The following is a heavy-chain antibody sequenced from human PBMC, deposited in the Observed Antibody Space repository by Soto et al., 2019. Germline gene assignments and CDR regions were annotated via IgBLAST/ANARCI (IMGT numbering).Heavy chain of an antibody. CDR1: GGSISSYY. CDR2: IYYSGST. Sequence: PSETLSLTCTVSGGSISSYYWSWIRQPPGKGLEWIGYIYYSGSTNYNPSLKGRVTISVDTSKNQFSLKLSSVTAADTAVHYCARDHSPIRRGYSYGSWFDPWGQGTLVTVSS. D-gene: IGHD5-18*01. CDR3: ARDHSPIRRGYSYGSWFDP. J-gene: IGHJ5*02. V-gene: IGHV4-59*01.